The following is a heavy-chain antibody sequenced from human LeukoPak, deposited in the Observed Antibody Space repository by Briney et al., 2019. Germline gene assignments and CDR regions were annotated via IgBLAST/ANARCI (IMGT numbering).Heavy chain of an antibody. V-gene: IGHV1-24*01. D-gene: IGHD5-18*01. Sequence: ASVKVSCKVSGYTLTELSMHWVRQAPGKGLEWMGGFDPEDGETIYAQKFQGRVTMTRDTSTSTVYMDLSNLRSEDTAVYYCERAIVRTGYSWDFDYWGQGTLVTVSS. CDR2: FDPEDGET. CDR3: ERAIVRTGYSWDFDY. J-gene: IGHJ4*02. CDR1: GYTLTELS.